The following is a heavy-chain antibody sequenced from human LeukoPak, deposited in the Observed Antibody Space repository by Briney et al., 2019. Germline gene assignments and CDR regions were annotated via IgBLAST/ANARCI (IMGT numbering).Heavy chain of an antibody. CDR1: GGSFSGYY. Sequence: SETLSLTCAVYGGSFSGYYWSWTRQPPGKGLEWIGEINHSGSTNYNPSLKSRVTISVDTSKNQFSLKLSSVTAADTAVYYCARHRRLGELLLSYYYYYMDVWGKGTTVTISS. V-gene: IGHV4-34*01. D-gene: IGHD3-16*02. CDR3: ARHRRLGELLLSYYYYYMDV. CDR2: INHSGST. J-gene: IGHJ6*03.